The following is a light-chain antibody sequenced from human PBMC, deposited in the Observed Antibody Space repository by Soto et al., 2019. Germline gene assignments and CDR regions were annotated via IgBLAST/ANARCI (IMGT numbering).Light chain of an antibody. Sequence: QSALTQPASVSGSPGQSITISCTGTSSDVGGYDYVSWYQHHPGKAPKLMIYEVSNRPSGVSNRFSGSKSGNTASLTISGRQAEDEADYYCSSYTSGSTPYVFGTGTKLTVL. CDR2: EVS. J-gene: IGLJ1*01. CDR1: SSDVGGYDY. V-gene: IGLV2-14*01. CDR3: SSYTSGSTPYV.